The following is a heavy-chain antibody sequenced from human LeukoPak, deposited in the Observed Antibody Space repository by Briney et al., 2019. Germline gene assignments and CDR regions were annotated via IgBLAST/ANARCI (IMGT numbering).Heavy chain of an antibody. V-gene: IGHV3-30*18. J-gene: IGHJ3*02. CDR3: AKSIVGATGDAFDI. CDR2: ISFDGSNK. D-gene: IGHD1-26*01. Sequence: QAGGSLRLSCAASGFTFSGYALSWVRQAPGKGPEWVAVISFDGSNKYYADSVKGRFTISRDNSKNTLYLQMNSLRAEDTAVYYCAKSIVGATGDAFDIWGQGTMVTVSS. CDR1: GFTFSGYA.